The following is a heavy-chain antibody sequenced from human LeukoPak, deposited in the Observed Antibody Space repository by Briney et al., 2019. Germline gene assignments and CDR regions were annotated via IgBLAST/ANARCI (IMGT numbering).Heavy chain of an antibody. V-gene: IGHV1-69*05. CDR3: ARGYSSSGDAFDI. CDR2: IIPIFGTA. D-gene: IGHD6-6*01. CDR1: GGTFSSYA. J-gene: IGHJ3*02. Sequence: SVKVSCKASGGTFSSYAISWVRQAPGQGLEWMGGIIPIFGTANYAQKFQGRVTITTDESTSTAYMELSSLRSEDTAVYYCARGYSSSGDAFDIWGQGTMVTVSS.